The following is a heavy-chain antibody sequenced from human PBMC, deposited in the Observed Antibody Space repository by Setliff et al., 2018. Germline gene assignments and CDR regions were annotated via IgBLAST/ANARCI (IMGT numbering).Heavy chain of an antibody. D-gene: IGHD6-13*01. CDR2: ISAYNGNT. J-gene: IGHJ5*02. Sequence: ASVKVSCKDSGYTFSTYGISWVRQAPGQGLEWMGWISAYNGNTNYAQRFQGRVTMTTDTSTSTAYMELRSLRSDDTAVYYCARAPAYSSTPHWFDPWGQGTLVTVSS. V-gene: IGHV1-18*01. CDR3: ARAPAYSSTPHWFDP. CDR1: GYTFSTYG.